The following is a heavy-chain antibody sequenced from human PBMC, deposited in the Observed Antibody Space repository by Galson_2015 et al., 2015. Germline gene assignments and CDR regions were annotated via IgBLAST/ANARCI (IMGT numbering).Heavy chain of an antibody. J-gene: IGHJ4*02. CDR3: ARVPNGSYWIY. V-gene: IGHV3-30-3*01. CDR2: ILSDGINT. CDR1: GFTSSYFS. D-gene: IGHD1-26*01. Sequence: SLRLSCAASGFTSSYFSMYWVRQAPGKGLEWVAVILSDGINTHYADSVKGRFTISRDNYKNTLYLQMNSLRPDDTAVYFCARVPNGSYWIYWGQGTLVTV.